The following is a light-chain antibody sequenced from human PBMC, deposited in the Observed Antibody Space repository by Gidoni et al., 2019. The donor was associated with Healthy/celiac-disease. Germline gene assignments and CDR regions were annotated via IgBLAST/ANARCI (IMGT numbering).Light chain of an antibody. CDR1: KLGDKY. CDR2: QDS. V-gene: IGLV3-1*01. J-gene: IGLJ2*01. CDR3: QAWDSSLRV. Sequence: SYELTQPPSVSVSPGQTASITCSGDKLGDKYACWYQQKPGQSPVLVIYQDSKRPSGIPERFSGSNSGNTATLTISGTQAMDEADYYGQAWDSSLRVFGGGTKLTVL.